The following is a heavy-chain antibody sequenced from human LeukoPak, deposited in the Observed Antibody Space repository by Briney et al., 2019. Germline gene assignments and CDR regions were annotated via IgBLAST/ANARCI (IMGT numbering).Heavy chain of an antibody. D-gene: IGHD7-27*01. CDR2: IIPILGTG. CDR1: GGFFSYYA. V-gene: IGHV1-69*04. CDR3: ARLTSLGTFSDEWYFDL. J-gene: IGHJ2*01. Sequence: ASVKVSCKASGGFFSYYAINWVRQAPGQGLEWMGRIIPILGTGNSAQKFQGRVTMTRDTSTSTVYMELSSLRSEDTAVYYCARLTSLGTFSDEWYFDLWGRGTLVTVSS.